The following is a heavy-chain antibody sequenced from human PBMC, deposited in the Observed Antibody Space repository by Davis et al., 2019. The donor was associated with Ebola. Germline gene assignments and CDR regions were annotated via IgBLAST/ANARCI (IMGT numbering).Heavy chain of an antibody. V-gene: IGHV3-33*01. CDR2: IWPDGSQK. J-gene: IGHJ4*02. D-gene: IGHD5-12*01. CDR1: GFSFTPYG. CDR3: VRDGPHYDLDY. Sequence: GESLKISCAASGFSFTPYGMNWVRQAPGKGLEWVAYIWPDGSQKSDADSVRGRLTISRDNAKNTVYMELKNLRGEDTAVYYCVRDGPHYDLDYWGRGTQVTVSS.